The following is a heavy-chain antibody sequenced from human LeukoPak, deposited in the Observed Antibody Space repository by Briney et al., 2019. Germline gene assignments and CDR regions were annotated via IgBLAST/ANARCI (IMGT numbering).Heavy chain of an antibody. Sequence: PSETLSLTCTVSGGSISSYYWSWIRQPPGKGLGWIGYIYYSGSTNYNPSLKSRVTISVDTSKNQFSLKLSSVIAADTAVYYCARDRSIAARPDTWYFDLWGRGTLVTVSS. CDR1: GGSISSYY. CDR2: IYYSGST. V-gene: IGHV4-59*01. J-gene: IGHJ2*01. D-gene: IGHD6-6*01. CDR3: ARDRSIAARPDTWYFDL.